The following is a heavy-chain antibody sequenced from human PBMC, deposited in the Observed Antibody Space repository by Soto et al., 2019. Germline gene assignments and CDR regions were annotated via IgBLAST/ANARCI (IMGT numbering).Heavy chain of an antibody. CDR3: GRDPNAGVVGV. CDR2: IYNNGFT. V-gene: IGHV4-59*11. D-gene: IGHD3-3*01. CDR1: DVSISNHY. Sequence: QLQESGPGLLKPSETLSLTCTVSDVSISNHYLNWIRQSPGKGLEWIGYIYNNGFTNYSPSLRSRVTIAVDMSKNQFSLKLTSVTAADTAVYFCGRDPNAGVVGVWGQGALVTVSS. J-gene: IGHJ3*01.